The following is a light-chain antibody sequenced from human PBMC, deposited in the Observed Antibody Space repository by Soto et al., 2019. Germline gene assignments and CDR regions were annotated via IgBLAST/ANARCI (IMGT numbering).Light chain of an antibody. V-gene: IGKV1-17*03. Sequence: EIQMTQSPSAMSASVGDRVTITCRASQDINNHLAWFQQKPGKVPQRLIYAASSLQSGVPSRFSGSGSGTEFTLTISSLQPEDLAVYYCLQHNSYPFTFGQGTRLEIK. J-gene: IGKJ5*01. CDR2: AAS. CDR1: QDINNH. CDR3: LQHNSYPFT.